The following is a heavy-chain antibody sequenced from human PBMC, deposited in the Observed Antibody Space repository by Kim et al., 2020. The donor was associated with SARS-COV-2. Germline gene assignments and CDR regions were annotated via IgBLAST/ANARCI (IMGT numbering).Heavy chain of an antibody. CDR3: AKDVYYGSSVDY. J-gene: IGHJ4*02. D-gene: IGHD3-10*01. V-gene: IGHV3-23*01. Sequence: HYADAVKGRFTISRDNAENTLYLQMNSLRVDDTAVYYCAKDVYYGSSVDYWGQGTLVTVSS.